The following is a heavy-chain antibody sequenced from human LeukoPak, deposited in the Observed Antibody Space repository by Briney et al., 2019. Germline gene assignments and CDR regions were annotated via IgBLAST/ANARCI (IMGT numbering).Heavy chain of an antibody. CDR1: GFTFSSYS. V-gene: IGHV3-21*01. CDR3: ARALPSPLYSGSYADAFYV. D-gene: IGHD1-26*01. Sequence: GGSLRLSCAASGFTFSSYSMNWVRQAPGKGLEWVSSISSSSSYIYYADSVKGRFTIYRDNAKNSLYLHMNSLRAESTAVYYCARALPSPLYSGSYADAFYVWGQGTMFTVS. J-gene: IGHJ3*01. CDR2: ISSSSSYI.